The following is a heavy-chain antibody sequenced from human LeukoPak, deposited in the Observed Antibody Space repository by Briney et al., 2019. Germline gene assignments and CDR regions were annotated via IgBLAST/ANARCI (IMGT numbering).Heavy chain of an antibody. CDR1: GYTLTELS. D-gene: IGHD3-9*01. Sequence: ASVRVSCKVSGYTLTELSMHWVRQAPGKGLEWMGGFYPEDGETIYAQKFQGRVTMTEDTSTDTAYMELSSLRSEDTAVYYCATRGVLRYFDWLFSFWGQGTLVTVSS. V-gene: IGHV1-24*01. CDR3: ATRGVLRYFDWLFSF. J-gene: IGHJ4*02. CDR2: FYPEDGET.